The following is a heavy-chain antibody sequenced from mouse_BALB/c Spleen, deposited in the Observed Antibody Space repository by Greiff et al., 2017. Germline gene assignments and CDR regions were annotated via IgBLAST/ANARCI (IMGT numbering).Heavy chain of an antibody. Sequence: EVKLQESGAELVKPGASVKLSCTASGFNIKDTYMHWVKQRPEQGLEWIGRIDPANGNTKYDPKFQGKATITADTSSNTAYLQLSSLTSEDTAVYYCARWGHYYGSSFDYWGQGTTLTVSS. CDR2: IDPANGNT. D-gene: IGHD1-1*01. CDR3: ARWGHYYGSSFDY. V-gene: IGHV14-3*02. J-gene: IGHJ2*01. CDR1: GFNIKDTY.